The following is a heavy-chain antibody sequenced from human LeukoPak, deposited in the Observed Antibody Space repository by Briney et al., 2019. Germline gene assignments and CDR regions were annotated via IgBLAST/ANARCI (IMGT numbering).Heavy chain of an antibody. CDR2: IYSGDNT. CDR1: GFTVSSND. D-gene: IGHD4-17*01. J-gene: IGHJ6*03. CDR3: AKDQKIYGEVYYYMDV. Sequence: GXXRLSCAASGFTVSSNDMSWVRQAPGKGLEWVSLIYSGDNTYYADSVTGRFTISRDNSKNTLYLQMNNLRVEDTAVYYCAKDQKIYGEVYYYMDVWGKGTTVTVSS. V-gene: IGHV3-53*05.